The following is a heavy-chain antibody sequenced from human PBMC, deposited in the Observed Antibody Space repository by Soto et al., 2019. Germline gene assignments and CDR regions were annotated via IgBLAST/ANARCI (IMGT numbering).Heavy chain of an antibody. CDR3: ARARWYDSSGYFNWFDP. V-gene: IGHV4-30-2*01. CDR2: IYHSGST. CDR1: GGSISSGGYS. J-gene: IGHJ5*02. D-gene: IGHD3-22*01. Sequence: SETLSLTCAVSGGSISSGGYSWSWIRQPPGKGLEWIGYIYHSGSTYYNPSLKSRVTISVDRSKNQFSLKLSSVTAADTAVYYCARARWYDSSGYFNWFDPWGQGTLVTVSS.